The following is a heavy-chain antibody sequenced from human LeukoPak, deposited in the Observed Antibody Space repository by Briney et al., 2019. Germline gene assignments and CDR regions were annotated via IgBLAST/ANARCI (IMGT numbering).Heavy chain of an antibody. CDR3: ARDSRGYSYGPNTDY. D-gene: IGHD5-18*01. V-gene: IGHV3-7*01. CDR2: LKPDESEK. CDR1: GLTVSSNY. Sequence: GGSLRLSCTASGLTVSSNYMTWVRQAPGKGLEWVASLKPDESEKYYVDSVKGRFTISRHNAQKSLFLQMTSLRAEDTGVYYCARDSRGYSYGPNTDYWGQGTLVTVSS. J-gene: IGHJ4*02.